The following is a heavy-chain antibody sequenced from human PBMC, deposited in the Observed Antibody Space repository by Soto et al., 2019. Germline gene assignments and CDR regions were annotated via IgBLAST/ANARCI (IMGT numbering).Heavy chain of an antibody. Sequence: QVQLVQSGAEVKKPGASVKVSCKASGYTFTSYGISWVRQAPGQGLEGMGWINPYNGNTNYAQKLQGRVTRTTDTSTNTSYMELRSLRSDATAVYYCARDWFGIDYWGQGTLVTVSS. CDR1: GYTFTSYG. D-gene: IGHD3-16*01. V-gene: IGHV1-18*01. J-gene: IGHJ4*02. CDR3: ARDWFGIDY. CDR2: INPYNGNT.